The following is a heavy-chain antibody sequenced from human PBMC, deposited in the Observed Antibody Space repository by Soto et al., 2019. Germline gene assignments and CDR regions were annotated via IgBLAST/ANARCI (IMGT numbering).Heavy chain of an antibody. CDR3: ARRPRGYRVATTPSGDY. V-gene: IGHV4-39*01. CDR2: IYYSGST. CDR1: GGSISSSSYY. Sequence: SETLSLTCTVSGGSISSSSYYWGWIRQPPGKGLEWIGSIYYSGSTYYNPSLKSRVTISVDTSKNQFSLKLSSVTAADTAVYYCARRPRGYRVATTPSGDYWGQGTLVTVSS. J-gene: IGHJ4*02. D-gene: IGHD5-12*01.